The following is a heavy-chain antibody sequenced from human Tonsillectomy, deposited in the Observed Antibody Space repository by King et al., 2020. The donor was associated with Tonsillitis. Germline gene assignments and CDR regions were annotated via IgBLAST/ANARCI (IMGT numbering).Heavy chain of an antibody. Sequence: VQLVESGGGLVKPGGSLRLSCAASGFTFSSYSMNWVRQAPGKGLEWVSSISSSSNYIYYADSVKGRFTISRDNAKNSLYLQMNSLRAEDTAVYYCARLSVEYTTDWYYAGFENWGQGTLVTVSS. D-gene: IGHD3-16*01. J-gene: IGHJ4*02. V-gene: IGHV3-21*01. CDR3: ARLSVEYTTDWYYAGFEN. CDR2: ISSSSNYI. CDR1: GFTFSSYS.